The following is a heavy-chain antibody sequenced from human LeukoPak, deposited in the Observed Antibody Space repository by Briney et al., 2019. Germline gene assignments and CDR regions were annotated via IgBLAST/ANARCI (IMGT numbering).Heavy chain of an antibody. D-gene: IGHD6-13*01. CDR2: ISDDGSNK. J-gene: IGHJ5*02. CDR1: GFTFSSYS. V-gene: IGHV3-30-3*01. Sequence: GGSLRLSCAASGFTFSSYSMHWVRQAPGKGLEWVAVISDDGSNKYYADSVTGRFTISRDNSKHTLYLQMNRLRAEERAVYYCARASSSRWYFWFDPWGQRTLVTVSS. CDR3: ARASSSRWYFWFDP.